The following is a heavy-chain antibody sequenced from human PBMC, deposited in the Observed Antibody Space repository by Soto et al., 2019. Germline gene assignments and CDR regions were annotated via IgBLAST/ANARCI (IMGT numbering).Heavy chain of an antibody. CDR3: ARRSARAVAGKRYWYFDP. V-gene: IGHV4-39*01. CDR2: IYYSGST. J-gene: IGHJ2*01. CDR1: GGSISSSSYY. Sequence: SETLSLTCTVSGGSISSSSYYWGWIRQPPGKGLEWIGSIYYSGSTYYNPSLKSRVTISVDTSKNQFSLKLSSVTAADTAVYYGARRSARAVAGKRYWYFDPWGRGTLVTVTS. D-gene: IGHD6-19*01.